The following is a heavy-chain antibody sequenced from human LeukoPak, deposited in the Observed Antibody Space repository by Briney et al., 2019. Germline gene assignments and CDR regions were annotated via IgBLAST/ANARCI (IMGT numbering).Heavy chain of an antibody. Sequence: GGSLRLSCAASGFTFSSYSMNWVRQAPGKGLEWVSSISSSSSYIYYADSVEGRFTISRDNAKNSLYLQMNSLRAEDTAVYYCARSGSGSIFGMGPRSLRFRAKAIDYWGQGTLVTVSS. CDR3: ARSGSGSIFGMGPRSLRFRAKAIDY. CDR2: ISSSSSYI. D-gene: IGHD3-3*01. V-gene: IGHV3-21*01. CDR1: GFTFSSYS. J-gene: IGHJ4*02.